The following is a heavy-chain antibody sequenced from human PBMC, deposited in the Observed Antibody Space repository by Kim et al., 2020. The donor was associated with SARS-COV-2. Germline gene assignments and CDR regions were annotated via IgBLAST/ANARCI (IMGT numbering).Heavy chain of an antibody. D-gene: IGHD6-13*01. V-gene: IGHV3-9*01. J-gene: IGHJ5*02. Sequence: ADSVKCRITISRDNAKNSMYLQMNSLRAEDTALYYCAKDIASSSWHWFDPWGQGTLVTVSS. CDR3: AKDIASSSWHWFDP.